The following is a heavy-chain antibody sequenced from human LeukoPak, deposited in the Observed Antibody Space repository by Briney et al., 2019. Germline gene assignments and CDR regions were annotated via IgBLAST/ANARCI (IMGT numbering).Heavy chain of an antibody. D-gene: IGHD2-15*01. Sequence: GGSLRLSCAASGFTFRNFDMSWVRQAPGMGLEWVSSISSSGTYIYYSDSVKGRFTISRDSAENSVHLQMNSLRAEDTAVYYCVRRYCSGGSCYGRVYWGQGTLVTVSS. J-gene: IGHJ4*02. V-gene: IGHV3-21*01. CDR2: ISSSGTYI. CDR3: VRRYCSGGSCYGRVY. CDR1: GFTFRNFD.